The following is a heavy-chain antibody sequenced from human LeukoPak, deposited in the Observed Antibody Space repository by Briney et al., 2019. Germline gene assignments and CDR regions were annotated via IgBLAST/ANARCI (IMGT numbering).Heavy chain of an antibody. CDR1: GGSFSGYY. Sequence: SETLSLTCAVYGGSFSGYYWSWIRQPPGKGLEWIGEINHSGSTNYNPSLKSRVTISVDTSKNQFSLKLSSVTAADTAVYYCARGGVQGYCSGGSCPLGYWGQGTLVTVSS. CDR2: INHSGST. CDR3: ARGGVQGYCSGGSCPLGY. V-gene: IGHV4-34*01. J-gene: IGHJ4*02. D-gene: IGHD2-15*01.